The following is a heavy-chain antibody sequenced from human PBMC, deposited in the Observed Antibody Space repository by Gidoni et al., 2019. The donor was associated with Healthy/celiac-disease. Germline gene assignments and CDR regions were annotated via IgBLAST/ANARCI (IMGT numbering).Heavy chain of an antibody. V-gene: IGHV4-39*01. Sequence: QLQLQESGPGLVKPSETLSLTCTVSGGSISSSSYYWGWIRQPPGKGLEWIGSIYYSGSTYYNPSLKSRVTISVDTSKNQFSLKLSSVTAADTAVYYCASPVEYSSSSIDYWGQGTLVTVSS. D-gene: IGHD6-6*01. CDR2: IYYSGST. CDR1: GGSISSSSYY. J-gene: IGHJ4*02. CDR3: ASPVEYSSSSIDY.